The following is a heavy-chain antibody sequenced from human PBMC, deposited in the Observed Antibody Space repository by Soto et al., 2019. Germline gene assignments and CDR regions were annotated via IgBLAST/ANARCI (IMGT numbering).Heavy chain of an antibody. V-gene: IGHV3-13*01. Sequence: EVQLVESGGGLVQPGGSLRLSCAASGFTFSSYDMHWVRQATGKGLEWVSAIGTAGDTYYPGSVKGRFTISRENAKNSLYLQMNSLRAGDTAVYYCARGSSSWYYFDYWGQGTLVTVSS. D-gene: IGHD6-13*01. CDR2: IGTAGDT. CDR1: GFTFSSYD. CDR3: ARGSSSWYYFDY. J-gene: IGHJ4*02.